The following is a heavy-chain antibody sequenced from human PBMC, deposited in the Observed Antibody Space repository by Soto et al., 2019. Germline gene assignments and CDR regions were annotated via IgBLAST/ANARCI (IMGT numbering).Heavy chain of an antibody. CDR3: VRDGTKTLRDWFDP. V-gene: IGHV4-4*07. Sequence: RSLTFTVSGASISGFYWSWIRKSAGKGLEWIGRIYATGTTDYNPSLKSRVMMSVDTSKKQFSLKLRSVTAADTAVYYCVRDGTKTLRDWFDPWGQGISDTVSS. CDR1: GASISGFY. CDR2: IYATGTT. D-gene: IGHD1-1*01. J-gene: IGHJ5*02.